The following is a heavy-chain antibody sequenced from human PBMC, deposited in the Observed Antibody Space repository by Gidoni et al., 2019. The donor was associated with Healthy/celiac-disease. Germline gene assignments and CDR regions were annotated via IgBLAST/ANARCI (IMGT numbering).Heavy chain of an antibody. J-gene: IGHJ5*02. CDR2: SNPSGST. V-gene: IGHV4-34*01. CDR1: GGSFSGYY. D-gene: IGHD2-21*02. CDR3: ARGGLNILWWLLLFGNWFDP. Sequence: QGQLQQWGAGLGKTSETLSVTGAVYGGSFSGYYWSWIRQPPGKGLEGIGESNPSGSTTYTPSLQTRVTLSVAPSQDPFSLELSSLTAADTAVHYCARGGLNILWWLLLFGNWFDPWGQGTLVTVSS.